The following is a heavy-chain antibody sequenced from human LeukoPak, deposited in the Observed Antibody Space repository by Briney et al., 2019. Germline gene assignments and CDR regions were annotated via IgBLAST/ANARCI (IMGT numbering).Heavy chain of an antibody. Sequence: SETLSLTRTVSGGFISSYYWSWIRQPPGKGLEWIGYIYYSGSTNYNPSLKSRVTISVDTSKNQFSLKLSSVTAADTAVYYCARLSSPLGSSYYFDYWGQGTLVTVSS. V-gene: IGHV4-59*01. CDR3: ARLSSPLGSSYYFDY. J-gene: IGHJ4*02. D-gene: IGHD1-26*01. CDR2: IYYSGST. CDR1: GGFISSYY.